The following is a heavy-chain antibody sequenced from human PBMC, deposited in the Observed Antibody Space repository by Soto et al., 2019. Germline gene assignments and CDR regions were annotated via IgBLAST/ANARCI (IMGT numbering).Heavy chain of an antibody. J-gene: IGHJ4*02. CDR1: GYTFTSYG. CDR3: ARDQKIAAAGTSGY. V-gene: IGHV1-18*04. Sequence: ASVKVSCKASGYTFTSYGISWVRQAPGQGLEWMGWISAYNGNTNYAQKLQGRVTMTTDTSTSTAYMELRSLGSDDTAVYYCARDQKIAAAGTSGYWGQGTLVTVSS. CDR2: ISAYNGNT. D-gene: IGHD6-13*01.